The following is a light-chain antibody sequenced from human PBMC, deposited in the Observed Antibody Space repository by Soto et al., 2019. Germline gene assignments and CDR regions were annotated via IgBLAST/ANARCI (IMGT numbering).Light chain of an antibody. J-gene: IGKJ3*01. CDR3: QQYGFS. CDR1: QSVSYW. Sequence: DIQMTQSPSTLSASVGDRVTITCRASQSVSYWLAWYQQKPGMAPKLLIHDASSLESGVPSRFMGSGSGKEFTLTISSLQPDDFATYYCQQYGFSFGPGTKVEI. CDR2: DAS. V-gene: IGKV1-5*01.